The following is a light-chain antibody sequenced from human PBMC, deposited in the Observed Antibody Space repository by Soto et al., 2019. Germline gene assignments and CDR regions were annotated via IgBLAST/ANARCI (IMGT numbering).Light chain of an antibody. Sequence: QSALTQPASVSGSPGQSITISCTGTSSDVGAYKYVSWYQQQPGTAPKVLIFEVNKRPAGVSHRFSGSKSGNTASLRISGLQAEDEADYYCSSYTTSSTLLFGGGTKLTVL. CDR2: EVN. CDR3: SSYTTSSTLL. CDR1: SSDVGAYKY. J-gene: IGLJ2*01. V-gene: IGLV2-14*01.